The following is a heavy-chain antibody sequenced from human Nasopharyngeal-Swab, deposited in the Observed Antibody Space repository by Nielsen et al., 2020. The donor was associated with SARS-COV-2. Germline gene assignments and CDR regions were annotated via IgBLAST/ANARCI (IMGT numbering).Heavy chain of an antibody. V-gene: IGHV4-39*01. D-gene: IGHD2-15*01. CDR2: FYYDGSP. CDR3: AHQEESRGPSFGY. CDR1: GGPIISTDYY. Sequence: SETLSLTCAVSGGPIISTDYYWVWIRQPPGKGLEWIGSFYYDGSPHYNPSLKSRVTISVVTPKTQFSLKLHSVTAADTAVYYCAHQEESRGPSFGYWGQGTLVTVSS. J-gene: IGHJ4*02.